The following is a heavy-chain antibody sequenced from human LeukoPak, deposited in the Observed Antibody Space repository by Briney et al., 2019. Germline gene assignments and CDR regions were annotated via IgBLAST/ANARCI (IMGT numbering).Heavy chain of an antibody. CDR3: ARYRRGLGYMDV. CDR2: ISSSGSTI. D-gene: IGHD3-10*01. CDR1: GFTLSSYE. V-gene: IGHV3-48*03. Sequence: GGSLRLSCAASGFTLSSYEMNWVRQAPGKGLEWVSYISSSGSTIYYADSVKGRFTISRDNAKNSLYLQMNSLRAEDTALYYCARYRRGLGYMDVWGKGTTVTVSS. J-gene: IGHJ6*03.